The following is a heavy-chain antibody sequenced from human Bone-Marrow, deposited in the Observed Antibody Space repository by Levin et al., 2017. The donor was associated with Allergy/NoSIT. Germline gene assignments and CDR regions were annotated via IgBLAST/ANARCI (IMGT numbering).Heavy chain of an antibody. CDR2: IHHTGST. CDR3: ASYGGTIGEIQY. V-gene: IGHV4-59*01. Sequence: MTSETLSLTCTVSGGSISTYYWTWIRLPPGKGLEWIGCIHHTGSTNSNPSLKSRVTMSIDTSKKQFSLKLTSVTAADTAVYYCASYGGTIGEIQYWGQGTLVTVSS. CDR1: GGSISTYY. D-gene: IGHD1-1*01. J-gene: IGHJ4*02.